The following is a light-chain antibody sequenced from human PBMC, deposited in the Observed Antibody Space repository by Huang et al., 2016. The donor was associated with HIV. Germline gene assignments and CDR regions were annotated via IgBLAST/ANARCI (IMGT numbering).Light chain of an antibody. CDR3: MQGLQPPPT. Sequence: DIVMTQSPLSLPVTPGQPASISCRSSQNLLYSSGHNRLVWYLQKPGRSPQLLVFLGSNRASGVPDRFAGSGSGTKFTLEISRVEAEDADTYYCMQGLQPPPTFGQGTKLEI. V-gene: IGKV2-28*01. CDR2: LGS. CDR1: QNLLYSSGHNR. J-gene: IGKJ2*01.